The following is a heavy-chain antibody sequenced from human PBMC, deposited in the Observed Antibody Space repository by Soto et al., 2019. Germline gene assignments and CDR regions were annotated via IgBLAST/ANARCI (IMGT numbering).Heavy chain of an antibody. Sequence: QVQLQVSGPGLVKPSQTPSLTCTVSGGSISSGDYYWSWIRQPPGKGLEWIGYIYYSGSTYYNPSLKSRVTISVDTSKNQFSLKLSSVTAADTAVYYCARGRGYYDSSGYYYYGRYFQHWGQGTLVTVSS. J-gene: IGHJ1*01. CDR2: IYYSGST. D-gene: IGHD3-22*01. V-gene: IGHV4-30-4*01. CDR3: ARGRGYYDSSGYYYYGRYFQH. CDR1: GGSISSGDYY.